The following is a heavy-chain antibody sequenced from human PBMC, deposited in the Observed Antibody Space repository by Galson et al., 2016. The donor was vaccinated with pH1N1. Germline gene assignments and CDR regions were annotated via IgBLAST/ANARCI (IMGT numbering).Heavy chain of an antibody. D-gene: IGHD4-17*01. V-gene: IGHV3-23*01. J-gene: IGHJ4*02. Sequence: SLRLSCAASGFTFGGYAMRWVRQAPGKGLEYVSSISTSSGTTYYGDSVRGRFTISRDNSKNTVFLQMNSLRAEDTAIYYCTKARVGHYDFDYWGQGSLVPVSS. CDR2: ISTSSGTT. CDR1: GFTFGGYA. CDR3: TKARVGHYDFDY.